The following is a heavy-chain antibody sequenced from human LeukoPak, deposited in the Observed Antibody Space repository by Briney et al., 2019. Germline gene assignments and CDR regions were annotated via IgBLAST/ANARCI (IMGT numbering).Heavy chain of an antibody. D-gene: IGHD1-26*01. J-gene: IGHJ6*03. CDR3: ARDPYSGSYGDYYYYYMDV. CDR1: EFTFISYT. CDR2: ISYDGSYK. V-gene: IGHV3-30*04. Sequence: GSLRLSCAASEFTFISYTVHWVRQAPGKGLEWVALISYDGSYKYYADSVKGRFTISRDNSKNTLYLQMKSLRTEDTAVYYCARDPYSGSYGDYYYYYMDVWGKGTTVTISS.